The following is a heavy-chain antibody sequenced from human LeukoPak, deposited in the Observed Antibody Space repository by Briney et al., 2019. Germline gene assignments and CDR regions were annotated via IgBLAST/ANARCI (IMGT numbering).Heavy chain of an antibody. J-gene: IGHJ4*02. D-gene: IGHD3-22*01. V-gene: IGHV4-31*03. CDR2: IYYSGST. Sequence: SETLSLTCTVSGGSISSGGYCWSRIRQHPGKGLEGIGYIYYSGSTYYNPSLESRVTISVDTSKNQFSLKLSSVTAADTAVYYCARDRRPGYYDSSGYSGYWGQGTLVTVSS. CDR3: ARDRRPGYYDSSGYSGY. CDR1: GGSISSGGYC.